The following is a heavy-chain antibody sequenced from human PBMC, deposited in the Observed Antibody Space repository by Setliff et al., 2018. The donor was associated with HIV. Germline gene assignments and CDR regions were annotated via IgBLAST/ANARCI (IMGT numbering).Heavy chain of an antibody. CDR3: ASAPQDSSACYGRAFDY. Sequence: GGTLSLTCAASGCTFSTYAMHWSRQAPGTGLEWVSVTSNDGNNKYHADSVKGRYTISRDTSKNTLYLQMHSLRAEDTTVYYCASAPQDSSACYGRAFDYWGQGILVTVSS. CDR1: GCTFSTYA. CDR2: TSNDGNNK. J-gene: IGHJ4*02. D-gene: IGHD6-19*01. V-gene: IGHV3-30-3*01.